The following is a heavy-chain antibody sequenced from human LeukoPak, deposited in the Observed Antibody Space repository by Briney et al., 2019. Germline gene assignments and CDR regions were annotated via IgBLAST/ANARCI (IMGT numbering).Heavy chain of an antibody. D-gene: IGHD3-22*01. CDR3: ARGDYYDSSGYQSPSFDY. J-gene: IGHJ4*02. CDR2: IYYSGST. V-gene: IGHV4-39*01. Sequence: PSETLSLTCTVSGGSISSSSYYWGWIRQPPGKGLEWIGTIYYSGSTYYNPSLKSRVTISVDTSKNQFSLKLSSVTAADTAVYYCARGDYYDSSGYQSPSFDYWGQGTLVTVSS. CDR1: GGSISSSSYY.